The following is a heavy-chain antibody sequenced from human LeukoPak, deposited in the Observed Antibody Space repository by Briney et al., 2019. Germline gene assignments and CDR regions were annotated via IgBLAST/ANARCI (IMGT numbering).Heavy chain of an antibody. D-gene: IGHD3-22*01. CDR3: ARVTGYIVEDYFDY. CDR2: IYYSGST. J-gene: IGHJ4*02. CDR1: GGFISSYY. Sequence: PSETLSLTCTVSGGFISSYYWSWIRQPPGKGLEWIGYIYYSGSTNYNPSLKSRVTISVDTSKNQFSLRLSSVTAADTAVYYCARVTGYIVEDYFDYWGQGTLVTVSS. V-gene: IGHV4-59*01.